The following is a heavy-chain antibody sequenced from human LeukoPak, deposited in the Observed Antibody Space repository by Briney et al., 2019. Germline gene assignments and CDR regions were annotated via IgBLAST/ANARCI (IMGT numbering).Heavy chain of an antibody. V-gene: IGHV1-69*04. CDR1: GRTFTSYA. Sequence: ASVKVSYKASGRTFTSYATSWVRQAPGQGLEWMGRIIPILGIANYALQFQGRVTFTAAESTSTAYMELTCLSSEDRAVNYCERLHYYDSSGYYPQFYYYYGMDVWGQGTTDTVSS. CDR3: ERLHYYDSSGYYPQFYYYYGMDV. CDR2: IIPILGIA. D-gene: IGHD3-22*01. J-gene: IGHJ6*02.